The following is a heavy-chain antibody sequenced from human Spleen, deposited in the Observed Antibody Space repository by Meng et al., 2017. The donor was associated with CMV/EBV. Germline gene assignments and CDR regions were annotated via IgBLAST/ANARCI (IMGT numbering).Heavy chain of an antibody. CDR2: ISYDGSNK. Sequence: GESLKISCAASGFIFSTYAMHWVRQAPGKGLEWVAVISYDGSNKYYADSVKGRFTISRDNSKNTLYLQMNSLRAEDTAVYYCAKDSGSPEYYFDYWGQGTLVTVSS. D-gene: IGHD1-26*01. V-gene: IGHV3-30-3*02. J-gene: IGHJ4*02. CDR3: AKDSGSPEYYFDY. CDR1: GFIFSTYA.